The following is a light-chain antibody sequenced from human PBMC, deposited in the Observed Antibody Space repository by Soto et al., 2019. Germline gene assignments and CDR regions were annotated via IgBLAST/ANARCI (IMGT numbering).Light chain of an antibody. CDR3: QQLNTYPPT. J-gene: IGKJ5*01. CDR1: QTISSR. V-gene: IGKV1-5*03. CDR2: KAS. Sequence: DIQMTQSPSTLSGSVGDRVTITCRASQTISSRLAWYQQKPGKAPKLLIYKASSLKSGVPSMFSGSGSGTEFTLTISSLQHEDFATYYCQQLNTYPPTFGQGTRLEIK.